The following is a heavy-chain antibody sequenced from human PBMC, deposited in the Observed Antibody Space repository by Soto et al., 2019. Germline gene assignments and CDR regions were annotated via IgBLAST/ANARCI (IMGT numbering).Heavy chain of an antibody. Sequence: GGSLRLSCAASGFTFSNYGMHWVRQPPGKGLEWVAIIWYDGDKKYYADSVKGRFTISRDNSKNTLYLQMNSLRSEDTAVYYCARYRRWLQEDYYYYGMDVWGQGTTVTVSS. D-gene: IGHD5-12*01. CDR1: GFTFSNYG. CDR2: IWYDGDKK. CDR3: ARYRRWLQEDYYYYGMDV. J-gene: IGHJ6*02. V-gene: IGHV3-33*01.